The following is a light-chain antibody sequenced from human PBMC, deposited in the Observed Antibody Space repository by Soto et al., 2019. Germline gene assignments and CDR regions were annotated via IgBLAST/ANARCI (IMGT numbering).Light chain of an antibody. J-gene: IGKJ3*01. CDR3: QQYGSSPGFT. Sequence: EIVLTQSPGTLSLSPGERATLSCRASQSVSSSYLAWYQQKPGQAPRLLIYGASSRATGIPDRFSGSGSGTDFALTISRLEPEDFAVYYCQQYGSSPGFTLGPGTKVDIK. V-gene: IGKV3-20*01. CDR1: QSVSSSY. CDR2: GAS.